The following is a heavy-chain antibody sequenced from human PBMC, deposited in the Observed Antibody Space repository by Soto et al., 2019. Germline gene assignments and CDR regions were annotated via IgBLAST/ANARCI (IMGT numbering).Heavy chain of an antibody. D-gene: IGHD2-2*02. CDR2: IIPIFGTA. Sequence: QVQLVQSGAEVKKPGSSVKVSCKASGGTFSSYAISWVRQAPGQGLEWMGGIIPIFGTANYAQKFQGRVTITADESTSTADMELSSLRSEDTAVYYCARGGRGCSSASCDTGYDYYGMDVWGQGTTVTVSS. J-gene: IGHJ6*02. CDR1: GGTFSSYA. CDR3: ARGGRGCSSASCDTGYDYYGMDV. V-gene: IGHV1-69*01.